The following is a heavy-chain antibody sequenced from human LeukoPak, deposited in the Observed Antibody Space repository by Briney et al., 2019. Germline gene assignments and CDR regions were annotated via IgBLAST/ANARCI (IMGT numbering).Heavy chain of an antibody. J-gene: IGHJ6*03. V-gene: IGHV4-39*01. CDR1: GGSISSSSYY. Sequence: SETLSLTCTVSGGSISSSSYYWGWIRQPPGKGLEWIGSIYYSGSTYYNPSLKSRVTISVDTSKNQFSLKLSSVTAADTAVYYCARRKVSYYYYMDVRGKGTTVTVSS. CDR3: ARRKVSYYYYMDV. CDR2: IYYSGST.